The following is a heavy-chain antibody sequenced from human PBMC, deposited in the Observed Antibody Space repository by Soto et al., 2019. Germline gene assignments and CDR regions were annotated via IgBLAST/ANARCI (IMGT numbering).Heavy chain of an antibody. CDR1: GYSFTIYW. Sequence: GESLKISCKGSGYSFTIYWIAWVRQMPGKGLEWMGIIYPGDSDTRYSPSFQGQVTISADKSISTAYLQWSSLKASDTAMYYCASLSGYDTEIYYYGMDVWGQGTTVTVSS. V-gene: IGHV5-51*01. CDR2: IYPGDSDT. D-gene: IGHD5-12*01. CDR3: ASLSGYDTEIYYYGMDV. J-gene: IGHJ6*02.